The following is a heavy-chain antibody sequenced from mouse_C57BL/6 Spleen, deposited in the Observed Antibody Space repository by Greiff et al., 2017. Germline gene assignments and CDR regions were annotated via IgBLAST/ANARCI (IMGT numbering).Heavy chain of an antibody. CDR3: TTLYGNLYAMDY. D-gene: IGHD2-1*01. J-gene: IGHJ4*01. CDR2: IYPENGDT. CDR1: GFNIKDDY. Sequence: VQLQQSGAELVRPGASVKLSCTASGFNIKDDYMHWVKQRPEQGLEWIGWIYPENGDTEYASKFQGKATITADTSSNTAYLQLSSLTSEDTAVYYCTTLYGNLYAMDYWGQGTSVTVSS. V-gene: IGHV14-4*01.